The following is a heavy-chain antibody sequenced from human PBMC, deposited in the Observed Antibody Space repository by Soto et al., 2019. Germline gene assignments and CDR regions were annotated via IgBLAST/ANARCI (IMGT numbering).Heavy chain of an antibody. CDR1: GGSISSGDYY. V-gene: IGHV4-30-4*01. J-gene: IGHJ6*02. Sequence: PSETLSLTCTVSGGSISSGDYYWSWIRQPPGTGLEWIGYIYYSGSTYYNPSLKSRVTISVDTSKNQFSLKLSSVTAADTAVYYCARGPDTAYCGGDCSDRGYYYYYGMDVWGQGTTVTVSS. CDR3: ARGPDTAYCGGDCSDRGYYYYYGMDV. CDR2: IYYSGST. D-gene: IGHD2-21*02.